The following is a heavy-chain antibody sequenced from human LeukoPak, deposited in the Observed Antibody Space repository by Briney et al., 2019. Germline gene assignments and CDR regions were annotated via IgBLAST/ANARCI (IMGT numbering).Heavy chain of an antibody. Sequence: PGGSLRLSCAASGFTFSSYWMSWVRRAPGKGLEWVANIKQDGSEKYYVDSVKGRFTISRDNAKNSLYLQMNSLRAEDTAVYYCARDSYDSSGYYYTYDYWGQGTLVTVSS. CDR1: GFTFSSYW. D-gene: IGHD3-22*01. CDR2: IKQDGSEK. V-gene: IGHV3-7*01. J-gene: IGHJ4*02. CDR3: ARDSYDSSGYYYTYDY.